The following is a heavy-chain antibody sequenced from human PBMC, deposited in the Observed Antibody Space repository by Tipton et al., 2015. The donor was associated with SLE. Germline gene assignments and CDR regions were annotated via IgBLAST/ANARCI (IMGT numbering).Heavy chain of an antibody. CDR2: IYYSGST. V-gene: IGHV4-59*08. CDR3: ARQGQQLVRPCYCGMDV. D-gene: IGHD6-13*01. CDR1: GGSISSYY. J-gene: IGHJ6*02. Sequence: TLSLTCTVSGGSISSYYWSWIRQPPGKGLEWMGYIYYSGSTNYNPSLKSRVTISVDTSKNQFSLKLSSVTAADTAVYYCARQGQQLVRPCYCGMDVWGQGTTVTVSS.